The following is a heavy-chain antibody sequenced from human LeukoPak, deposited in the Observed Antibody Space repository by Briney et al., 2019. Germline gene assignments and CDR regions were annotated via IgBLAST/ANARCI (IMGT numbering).Heavy chain of an antibody. CDR1: GGSISSYY. J-gene: IGHJ3*02. Sequence: PSETLSLTCTGSGGSISSYYWSWIRQPAGKGLEWIGRIYTSGSTNYNPSLKSRVTMSVDTSKDQFSLKLISVTAADTAVYYCARDLCSSTSCYDQDAFDIWGQGTMVTVSS. D-gene: IGHD2-2*01. V-gene: IGHV4-4*07. CDR3: ARDLCSSTSCYDQDAFDI. CDR2: IYTSGST.